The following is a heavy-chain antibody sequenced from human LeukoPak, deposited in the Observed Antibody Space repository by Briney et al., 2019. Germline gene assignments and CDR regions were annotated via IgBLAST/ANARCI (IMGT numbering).Heavy chain of an antibody. V-gene: IGHV4-59*01. CDR1: GGSISSYY. CDR3: VRGGYYYDSSGYFDY. Sequence: SETLSLTCTVSGGSISSYYWSWIRQPPGQGLQWIGYIYYSGSTSYNPSLKSRVTISVDTSKNQFSLKLSSVTAADTALDYCVRGGYYYDSSGYFDYWGQGTLVTVSS. J-gene: IGHJ4*02. CDR2: IYYSGST. D-gene: IGHD3-22*01.